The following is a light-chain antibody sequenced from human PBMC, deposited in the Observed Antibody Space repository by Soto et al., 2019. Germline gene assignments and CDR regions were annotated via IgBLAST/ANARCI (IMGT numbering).Light chain of an antibody. J-gene: IGKJ1*01. Sequence: EVVLTQSPGTVSLSPGERATLSCRASQSVTSNYLAWYQQKPGQAPRLLIYAASSRATGIPDRFSGSGSGTDFSLTISRLEPEDFAVYYCQQYGGSLTWTFGQGTKVEIK. CDR1: QSVTSNY. CDR3: QQYGGSLTWT. CDR2: AAS. V-gene: IGKV3-20*01.